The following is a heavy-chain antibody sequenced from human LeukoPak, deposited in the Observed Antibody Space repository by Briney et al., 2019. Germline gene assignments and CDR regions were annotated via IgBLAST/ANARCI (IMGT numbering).Heavy chain of an antibody. CDR2: INHSGST. CDR3: ARDKLHFGPSNDAFDI. CDR1: GGSFSGYY. V-gene: IGHV4-34*01. D-gene: IGHD3/OR15-3a*01. J-gene: IGHJ3*02. Sequence: PSETLSLTCAVYGGSFSGYYWSWIRQPPGKGLEWIGEINHSGSTNYNPSLKSRVTISVDTSKNQFSLKLSSVTAADTAVYYCARDKLHFGPSNDAFDIWGQGTMVAVSS.